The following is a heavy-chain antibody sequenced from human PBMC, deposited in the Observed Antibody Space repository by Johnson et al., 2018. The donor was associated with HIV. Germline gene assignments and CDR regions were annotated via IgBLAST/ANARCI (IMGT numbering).Heavy chain of an antibody. CDR1: GFTFSNAW. Sequence: VQLVESGGGLVKPGGSLRLSCAASGFTFSNAWMSWVLQAPGKGLEWVGRIKSKTDGGTTDYAAPVKGRFTISRDNSKHTLHLQMNSLRTEDTAVYYCVRGRISTVVVDLRGGGFDIWGQGTLVTVSS. CDR2: IKSKTDGGTT. J-gene: IGHJ3*02. V-gene: IGHV3-15*01. D-gene: IGHD2-2*01. CDR3: VRGRISTVVVDLRGGGFDI.